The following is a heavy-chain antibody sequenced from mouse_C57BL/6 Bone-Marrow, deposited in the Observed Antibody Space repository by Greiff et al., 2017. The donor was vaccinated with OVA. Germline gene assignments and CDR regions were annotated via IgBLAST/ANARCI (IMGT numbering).Heavy chain of an antibody. V-gene: IGHV5-9-1*02. CDR2: ISSGGDYI. J-gene: IGHJ1*03. CDR1: GFTFSSYA. CDR3: TRVAGTDWYFDV. D-gene: IGHD3-3*01. Sequence: EVKLVESGEGLVKPGGSLKLSCAASGFTFSSYAMSWVRQTPEKRLEWLAYISSGGDYIYYADTVKGRFTISRDNARNTLYLQMSSLKSEDTAMYYCTRVAGTDWYFDVWGTGTTVTVSS.